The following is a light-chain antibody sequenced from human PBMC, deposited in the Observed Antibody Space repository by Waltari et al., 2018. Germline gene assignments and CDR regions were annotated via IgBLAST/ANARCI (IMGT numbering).Light chain of an antibody. CDR1: QSHVHTNGHTY. V-gene: IGKV2-30*02. CDR3: MQATNWPLT. CDR2: KFS. J-gene: IGKJ1*01. Sequence: DVVMTQSPLSLPVSLGQPASISCRSSQSHVHTNGHTYLNWFQQRPGQSPRRLIYKFSNRDSGVPDRVSGSGSDTAFTLKISRVEAEDVGIYYCMQATNWPLTFGQGTKVEIQ.